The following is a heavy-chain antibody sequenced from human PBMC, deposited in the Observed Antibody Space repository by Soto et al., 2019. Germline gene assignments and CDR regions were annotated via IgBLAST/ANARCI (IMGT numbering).Heavy chain of an antibody. CDR1: GYSFTSYW. V-gene: IGHV5-10-1*01. CDR2: IDPSDSYS. Sequence: PGESLKISCKGSGYSFTSYWISWVRQMPGKGLEWIVRIDPSDSYSNYSPSFQGHVTISADKSISTAYMQWSSLKASDTAMYYCERHSRFLEWLLVAHPRHRRYGMDVWGQGTTVTVYS. D-gene: IGHD3-3*01. J-gene: IGHJ6*02. CDR3: ERHSRFLEWLLVAHPRHRRYGMDV.